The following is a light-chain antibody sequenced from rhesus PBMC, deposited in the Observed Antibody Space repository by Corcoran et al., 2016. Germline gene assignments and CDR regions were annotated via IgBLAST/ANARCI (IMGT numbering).Light chain of an antibody. CDR2: DVS. J-gene: IGLJ6*01. Sequence: QAAPTQPPSVSGSPGQSVTISCTGTSSDVGGYTYVSWYQQHPGKAPKLMIYDVSKRPSGVSDRFSGSKSGNTASLTISGLQAEDEADYYCCSYTTRSTLVFGSGTKLTVL. CDR1: SSDVGGYTY. V-gene: IGLV2S7*01. CDR3: CSYTTRSTLV.